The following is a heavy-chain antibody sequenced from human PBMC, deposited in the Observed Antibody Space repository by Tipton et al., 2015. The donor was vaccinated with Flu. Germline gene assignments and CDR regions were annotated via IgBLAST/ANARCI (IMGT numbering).Heavy chain of an antibody. V-gene: IGHV3-48*03. CDR3: AREDSGYDYYFDY. J-gene: IGHJ4*02. D-gene: IGHD5-12*01. CDR2: ISGSGSTI. Sequence: AASGFTFSSYEMNWVRQAPGKGLEWVSYISGSGSTIYYADSVKGRFTISRDNAKNSLYLQMNSLRAEDTAVYYCAREDSGYDYYFDYWGQGTLVTVSS. CDR1: GFTFSSYE.